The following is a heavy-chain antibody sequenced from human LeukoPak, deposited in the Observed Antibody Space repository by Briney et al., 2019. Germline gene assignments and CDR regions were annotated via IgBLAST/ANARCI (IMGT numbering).Heavy chain of an antibody. D-gene: IGHD3-22*01. V-gene: IGHV3-23*01. Sequence: PGGSLRLSCAASGFIFSSFAMSWVRQAPGKGLEWVSTISGSGGSTSYADSVKGRFTISRDNSKNTLYLQMNSLRAEDTALYYCAKNSRSSGYYLDYWGQGTLVTVSS. CDR2: ISGSGGST. CDR3: AKNSRSSGYYLDY. CDR1: GFIFSSFA. J-gene: IGHJ4*02.